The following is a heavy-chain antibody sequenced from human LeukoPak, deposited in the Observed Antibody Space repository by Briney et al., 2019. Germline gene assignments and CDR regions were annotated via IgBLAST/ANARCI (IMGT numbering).Heavy chain of an antibody. D-gene: IGHD3-9*01. Sequence: GASVKVSCKASGGTFNSSGISWVRQAPGQGLEWMGGIISFFGAAHYIQKFQGRLTITADESTSTAYMELSSLTSEDTAVYYCTRDPSVDYDLLSHWFGPWGQGTLVTVSS. CDR2: IISFFGAA. V-gene: IGHV1-69*13. CDR3: TRDPSVDYDLLSHWFGP. CDR1: GGTFNSSG. J-gene: IGHJ5*02.